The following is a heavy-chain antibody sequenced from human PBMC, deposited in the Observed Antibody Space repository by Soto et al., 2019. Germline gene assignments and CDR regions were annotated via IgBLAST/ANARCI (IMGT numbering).Heavy chain of an antibody. Sequence: GGSLWLACAASGFSVYIYFMSWARQDPGKGLEWVSVIYSGGSTYYADSVKGRFTLSRDNSKNTLYLQMNSLRVEDTALYYCARDSGGSGYSTGWLYAFDIWGQGTMVTVSS. J-gene: IGHJ3*02. CDR2: IYSGGST. CDR1: GFSVYIYF. V-gene: IGHV3-66*01. CDR3: ARDSGGSGYSTGWLYAFDI. D-gene: IGHD6-19*01.